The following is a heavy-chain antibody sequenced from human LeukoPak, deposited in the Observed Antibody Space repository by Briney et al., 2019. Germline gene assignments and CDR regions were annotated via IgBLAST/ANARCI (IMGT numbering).Heavy chain of an antibody. D-gene: IGHD2-15*01. CDR2: FYRGETT. V-gene: IGHV3-53*01. CDR3: AREVVSIPSYFDS. Sequence: GGSLRLSCVVSGFTVSSSDMYWVRQAPGKGLEWVSFFYRGETTYYAESVRGRFTISRDISKNTLYLLMNSLIPEDTAVYYCAREVVSIPSYFDSWGQGTLVTVSS. J-gene: IGHJ4*02. CDR1: GFTVSSSD.